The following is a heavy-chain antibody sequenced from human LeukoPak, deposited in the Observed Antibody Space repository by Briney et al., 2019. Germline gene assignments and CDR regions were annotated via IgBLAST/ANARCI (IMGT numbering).Heavy chain of an antibody. CDR1: GGSISSSSHY. CDR3: ARLYGNYQNYFDY. CDR2: LYYSGST. V-gene: IGHV4-39*07. Sequence: PSETLSLTCTVSGGSISSSSHYWGWIRQPPGKGLEWIGSLYYSGSTYYNPSLKSRVTISLDTSKNQFSLKLSSVTAADTAVYYCARLYGNYQNYFDYWGQGTLVTVSS. D-gene: IGHD1-7*01. J-gene: IGHJ4*02.